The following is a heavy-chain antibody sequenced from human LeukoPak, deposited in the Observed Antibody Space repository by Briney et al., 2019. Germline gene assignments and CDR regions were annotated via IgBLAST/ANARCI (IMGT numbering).Heavy chain of an antibody. V-gene: IGHV3-11*04. Sequence: PGGSLRLSCAASGFIFSDYYMSWIRQAPGKGLEWVSYISSSGSTVYYADSVKGRFTISRDNSKNTLYLQMNSLRAEDTAVYYCARESGDYSNYYMDVWGKGTTVTVSS. CDR2: ISSSGSTV. CDR1: GFIFSDYY. J-gene: IGHJ6*03. D-gene: IGHD4-11*01. CDR3: ARESGDYSNYYMDV.